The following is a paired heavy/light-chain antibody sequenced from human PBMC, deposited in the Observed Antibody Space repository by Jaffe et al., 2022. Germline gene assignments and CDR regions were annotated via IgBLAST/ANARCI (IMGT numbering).Light chain of an antibody. CDR1: SGYSNYK. V-gene: IGLV9-49*01. Sequence: QPVLTQPPSASASLGASVTLTCTLSSGYSNYKVDWYQQRPGKGPRFVMRVGTGGIVGSKGDGIPDRFSVLGSGLNRYLTIKNIQEEDESDYHCGADHGSGSNFVVFGGGTKLTVL. CDR3: GADHGSGSNFVV. CDR2: VGTGGIVG. J-gene: IGLJ2*01.
Heavy chain of an antibody. CDR3: ARGRTSRQQLARRAERGPLFDY. J-gene: IGHJ4*02. D-gene: IGHD6-13*01. CDR2: INHSGST. Sequence: QVQLQQWGAGLLKPSETLSLTCAVYGGSFSGYYWSWIRQPPGKGLEWIGEINHSGSTNYNPSLKSRVTISVDTSKNQFSLKLSSVTAADTAVYYCARGRTSRQQLARRAERGPLFDYWGQGTLVTVSS. CDR1: GGSFSGYY. V-gene: IGHV4-34*01.